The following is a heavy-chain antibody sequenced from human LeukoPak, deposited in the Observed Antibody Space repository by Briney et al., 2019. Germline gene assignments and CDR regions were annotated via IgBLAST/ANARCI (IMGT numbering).Heavy chain of an antibody. CDR2: IYYSGST. CDR1: GGSISSYY. CDR3: AREASDGYNSGPFDY. V-gene: IGHV4-59*01. D-gene: IGHD5-24*01. J-gene: IGHJ4*02. Sequence: SETLSLTCTVSGGSISSYYWSWLRQPPGKGLEWIGYIYYSGSTNYNPSLKSRVTISVDTSKNQFSLRLSSVTAADTAVYYCAREASDGYNSGPFDYWGQGTLVTVSS.